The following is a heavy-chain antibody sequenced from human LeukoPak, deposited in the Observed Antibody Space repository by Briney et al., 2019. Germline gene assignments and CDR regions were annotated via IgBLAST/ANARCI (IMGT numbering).Heavy chain of an antibody. V-gene: IGHV4-59*01. D-gene: IGHD2-15*01. CDR2: IYYSGST. J-gene: IGHJ2*01. Sequence: SETLSLTCTVSGGSISSYYWSWIRQPPGKGLEWIGYIYYSGSTNYNPSLKSRVTISVDTSKNQFSLKLSSVTAADTAVYYCARDHTWSLFDVWGRGTLVTVSS. CDR3: ARDHTWSLFDV. CDR1: GGSISSYY.